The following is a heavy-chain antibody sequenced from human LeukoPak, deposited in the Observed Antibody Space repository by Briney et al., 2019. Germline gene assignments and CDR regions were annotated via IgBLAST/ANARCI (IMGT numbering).Heavy chain of an antibody. J-gene: IGHJ4*02. CDR2: IYYSGST. CDR1: GGSVSSGGYS. CDR3: ARIPTTVGRYFDH. V-gene: IGHV4-61*08. Sequence: PSETLSLTCAVSGGSVSSGGYSWSWIRQHPGKGLEWIGYIYYSGSTNYNPSLKSRVTISIDTSKNQFSLKLSSVTAADTAVYYCARIPTTVGRYFDHWGQGTLVTVSS. D-gene: IGHD4-23*01.